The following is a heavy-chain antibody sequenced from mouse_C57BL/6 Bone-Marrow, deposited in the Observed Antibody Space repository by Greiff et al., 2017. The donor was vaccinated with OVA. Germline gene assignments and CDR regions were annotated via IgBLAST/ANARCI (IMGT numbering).Heavy chain of an antibody. V-gene: IGHV14-3*01. CDR2: IVPANDNT. J-gene: IGHJ4*01. CDR1: GFNFKNTY. D-gene: IGHD1-1*01. CDR3: ARGNFGSSFYAMDY. Sequence: VQLQQSLAELVRPGASVKLSCTASGFNFKNTYMHWVKQRPEQGLEWIGRIVPANDNTKYAPKFQGKATMTADTSSNTAYLQLSSLSSEDTAVYGGARGNFGSSFYAMDYWGQGTSVTVSS.